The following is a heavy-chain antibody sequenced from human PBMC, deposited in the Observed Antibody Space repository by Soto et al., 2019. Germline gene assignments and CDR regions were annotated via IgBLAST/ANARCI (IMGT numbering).Heavy chain of an antibody. CDR2: FDPEDGET. CDR3: ATDLQTTVVTTAIDAFDI. Sequence: GASVKVSCKGSGYTLAELSMHWVRQAPGKGLEWMGGFDPEDGETIYAQKFQGRVTMTEDTSTDTAYMELSSLRSEDTAVYYCATDLQTTVVTTAIDAFDIWGQGTMVTVSS. V-gene: IGHV1-24*01. D-gene: IGHD4-17*01. J-gene: IGHJ3*02. CDR1: GYTLAELS.